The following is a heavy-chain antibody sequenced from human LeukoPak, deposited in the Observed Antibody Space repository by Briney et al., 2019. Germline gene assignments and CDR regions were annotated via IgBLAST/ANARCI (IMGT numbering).Heavy chain of an antibody. D-gene: IGHD2-2*01. J-gene: IGHJ4*02. CDR1: GFTFSSYS. CDR2: ISSSSSYI. V-gene: IGHV3-21*01. CDR3: ARALWVPAAPTSFDY. Sequence: PGGSLRLSCAASGFTFSSYSMNWVRQAPGKGLESVSSISSSSSYIYYADSVKGRFTISRDNAKNSLYLQMNSLRAEDTAVYYCARALWVPAAPTSFDYWGQGTLVTVSS.